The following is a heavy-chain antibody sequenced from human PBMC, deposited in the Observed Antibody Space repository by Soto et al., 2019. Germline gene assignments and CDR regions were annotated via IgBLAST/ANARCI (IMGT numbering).Heavy chain of an antibody. D-gene: IGHD2-2*01. CDR1: GFTFSSYS. V-gene: IGHV3-21*01. Sequence: GGSLRLSCAASGFTFSSYSMNWVRQAPGKGLEWVSSISSSSSYIYYADSVKGRFTISRDNAKNSLYLQMNSLRAEDTAVYYCASSPGDIVVVPAGHYYYHGMDVWGQGTTVTVSS. CDR2: ISSSSSYI. CDR3: ASSPGDIVVVPAGHYYYHGMDV. J-gene: IGHJ6*02.